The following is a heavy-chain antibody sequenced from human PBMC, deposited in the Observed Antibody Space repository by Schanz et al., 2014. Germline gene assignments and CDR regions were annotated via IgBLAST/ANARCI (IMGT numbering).Heavy chain of an antibody. D-gene: IGHD1-20*01. Sequence: EVQLLESGGGLVQPGGSLRLSCAASGFTFSSYAMSWVRQAPGKGLEWVSVISGSGETTYYADSVKGRFTISRHNSKNALYLQMNSLRAEDTAVYYCAIRITVTHHNPYIHGMDVWGQGTTVTVSS. CDR2: ISGSGETT. CDR3: AIRITVTHHNPYIHGMDV. V-gene: IGHV3-23*01. CDR1: GFTFSSYA. J-gene: IGHJ6*02.